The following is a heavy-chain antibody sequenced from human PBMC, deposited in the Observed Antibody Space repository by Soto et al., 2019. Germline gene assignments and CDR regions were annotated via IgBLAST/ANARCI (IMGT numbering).Heavy chain of an antibody. Sequence: ASVKVSCKASGYSFSSHCIYWVRQAPGQGLQWMGIINPGGGRTAYAQKFQGRVTLTRDMSTSTVYMELTSLTYDDTAVYYCASDVSAPGATYAMDVWGQGTRVTVS. J-gene: IGHJ6*02. D-gene: IGHD6-25*01. CDR1: GYSFSSHC. CDR2: INPGGGRT. V-gene: IGHV1-46*01. CDR3: ASDVSAPGATYAMDV.